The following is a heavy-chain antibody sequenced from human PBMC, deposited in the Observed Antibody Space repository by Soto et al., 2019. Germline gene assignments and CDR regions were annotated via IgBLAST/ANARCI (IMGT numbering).Heavy chain of an antibody. CDR1: GYTFTSYG. Sequence: ASVKVSCKASGYTFTSYGISWVRQAPGQGLEWMGWISAYNGNTNYAQKLQGRVTMTTDTSTSTAYMELRSLRSDDTAVYYCARWPRNLIVGAQNDYWGQGTLVTVSS. CDR3: ARWPRNLIVGAQNDY. V-gene: IGHV1-18*01. D-gene: IGHD1-26*01. J-gene: IGHJ4*02. CDR2: ISAYNGNT.